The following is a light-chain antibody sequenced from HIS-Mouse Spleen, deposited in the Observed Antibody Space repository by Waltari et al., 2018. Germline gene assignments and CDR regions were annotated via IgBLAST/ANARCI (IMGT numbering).Light chain of an antibody. J-gene: IGLJ2*01. Sequence: SYELTQPPSVSVSPGQTARITCSGDALPKTYASWYQQKSGQAPVLVIYEDSKRPSGIPGRFSGSSSGTMATLTISGAQVEDEADYYCYSTDSSGNHRVFGGGTKLTVL. CDR1: ALPKTY. CDR3: YSTDSSGNHRV. CDR2: EDS. V-gene: IGLV3-10*01.